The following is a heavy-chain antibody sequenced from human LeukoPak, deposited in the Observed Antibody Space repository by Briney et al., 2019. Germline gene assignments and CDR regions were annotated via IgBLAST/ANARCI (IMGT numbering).Heavy chain of an antibody. CDR1: GFTFSNYG. J-gene: IGHJ3*02. CDR3: AKSIVGATGDAFDI. CDR2: ISFDGSNK. Sequence: PGRSLRLSCEASGFTFSNYGMHWVRQAPGKGLEWVAVISFDGSNKYYADSVKGRFTISRDNSKNTLYLQMNSLRAEDTAVYYCAKSIVGATGDAFDIWGQGTMVTVSS. D-gene: IGHD1-26*01. V-gene: IGHV3-30*18.